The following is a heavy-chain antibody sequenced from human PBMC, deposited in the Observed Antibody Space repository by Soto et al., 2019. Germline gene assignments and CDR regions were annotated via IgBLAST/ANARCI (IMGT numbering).Heavy chain of an antibody. CDR3: ARAISGYVT. CDR2: INAGNGDT. J-gene: IGHJ4*02. CDR1: GINYNTYA. V-gene: IGHV1-3*01. Sequence: QVQLVQSGSEMKKPGASVKLSCKTSGINYNTYAIHWVRQAPGQGLEWMGWINAGNGDTRYSQNFQGRVTLTRDTSASTVYIDLDSLKSEDKVVYYCARAISGYVTWGQGALVTVSS. D-gene: IGHD5-12*01.